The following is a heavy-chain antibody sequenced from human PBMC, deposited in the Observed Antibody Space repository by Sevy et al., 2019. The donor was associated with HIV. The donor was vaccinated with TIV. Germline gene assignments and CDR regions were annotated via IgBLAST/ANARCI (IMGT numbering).Heavy chain of an antibody. V-gene: IGHV4-59*08. CDR2: IYYNGHI. D-gene: IGHD1-26*01. CDR3: AGENAWGRGYS. Sequence: SETLSLTCTVSGVSITSLYWNWIRQPPGKGLEWIANIYYNGHINYNPSLKNRVTLSLDTSKNQFSLRLSSVTAADTAMYYCAGENAWGRGYSWGQGTLVTVSS. J-gene: IGHJ4*02. CDR1: GVSITSLY.